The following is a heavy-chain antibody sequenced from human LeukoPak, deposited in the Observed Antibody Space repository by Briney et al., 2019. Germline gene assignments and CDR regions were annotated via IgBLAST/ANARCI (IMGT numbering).Heavy chain of an antibody. V-gene: IGHV3-9*01. Sequence: PGRSLRLSCAVSGFTFEDYAMHWVRQAPGKGLEWVSGISWNSGSIGYADSVKGRFTTSRDNAKNSLYLQMNSLRAEDTALYYCARGDWFDPWGQGTLVTVSS. CDR2: ISWNSGSI. J-gene: IGHJ5*02. CDR1: GFTFEDYA. CDR3: ARGDWFDP.